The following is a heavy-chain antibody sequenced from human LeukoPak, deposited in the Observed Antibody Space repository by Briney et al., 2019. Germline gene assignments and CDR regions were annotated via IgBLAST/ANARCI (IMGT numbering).Heavy chain of an antibody. CDR2: INTNTGNP. Sequence: ASMKVSCKASGYTFTSYAMNWVRQAPGQGLEWMGWINTNTGNPTYAQGFTGRFVFSLDTSVSTAYLQISSLKAEDTAVYYCASSSSWSYPDYWGQGTLVTVSS. J-gene: IGHJ4*02. V-gene: IGHV7-4-1*02. CDR3: ASSSSWSYPDY. CDR1: GYTFTSYA. D-gene: IGHD6-13*01.